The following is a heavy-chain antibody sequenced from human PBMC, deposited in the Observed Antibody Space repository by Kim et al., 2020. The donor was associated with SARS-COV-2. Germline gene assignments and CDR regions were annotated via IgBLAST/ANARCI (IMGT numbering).Heavy chain of an antibody. D-gene: IGHD1-1*01. CDR2: GST. V-gene: IGHV3-53*04. CDR3: ARESEVSTL. Sequence: GSTYYADSVKGRFTISRHNSKNTLYLQMNSLRAEDTAVYYCARESEVSTLWGQGTLVTVSS. J-gene: IGHJ4*02.